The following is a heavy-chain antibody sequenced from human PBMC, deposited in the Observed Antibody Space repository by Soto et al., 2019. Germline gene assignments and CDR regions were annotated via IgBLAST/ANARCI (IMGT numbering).Heavy chain of an antibody. CDR3: ARADSRPNDAFDV. V-gene: IGHV3-53*01. D-gene: IGHD3-3*01. CDR2: IYRDGTT. CDR1: GFTVSSNY. Sequence: GGSLRLSCAASGFTVSSNYMSWVRQAPGKRLEWVSIIYRDGTTYYAASVQGRFTIFRDNSENTLYLQMNSLRAEDTAMYYCARADSRPNDAFDVWGRGTVVTVSS. J-gene: IGHJ3*01.